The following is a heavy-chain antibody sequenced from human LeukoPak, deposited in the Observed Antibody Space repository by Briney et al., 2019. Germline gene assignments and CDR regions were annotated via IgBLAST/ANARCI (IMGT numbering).Heavy chain of an antibody. CDR2: IYYSGST. Sequence: PSETLSLTCTVSGGSISSYYWSWIRQPPGKGLEWIGYIYYSGSTNYNPSLKSRVTISVDTSKNQFSLKLSSVTAADTAVYYCARAVRRYDSIWNYWGQGTLVTVS. D-gene: IGHD3-22*01. V-gene: IGHV4-59*01. CDR1: GGSISSYY. J-gene: IGHJ4*02. CDR3: ARAVRRYDSIWNY.